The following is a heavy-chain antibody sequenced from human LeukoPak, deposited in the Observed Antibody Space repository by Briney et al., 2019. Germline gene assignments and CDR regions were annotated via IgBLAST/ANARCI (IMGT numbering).Heavy chain of an antibody. V-gene: IGHV4-59*01. Sequence: SETLSLTCAVSGGTISSYDWSWIRQPPGKGLEWMGHIYYSGSTNYNPSLKPRLTISLATSTNQLSLKLSSVTAADTAVYYCARGPTGYSGYGSFDYWGQGTLLTVSS. D-gene: IGHD5-12*01. J-gene: IGHJ4*02. CDR2: IYYSGST. CDR3: ARGPTGYSGYGSFDY. CDR1: GGTISSYD.